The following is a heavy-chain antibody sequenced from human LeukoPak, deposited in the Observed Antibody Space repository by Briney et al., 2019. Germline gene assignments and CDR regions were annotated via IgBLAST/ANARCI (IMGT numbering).Heavy chain of an antibody. CDR2: ISGSGGST. CDR1: GFTFSSYA. Sequence: GGSLRLPCAASGFTFSSYAMSWVRQAAGKGLECVSAISGSGGSTYYADSVKGRFTISRDNSKNTLNLQMNSLRAEDTAVYYCARDSSSWYVSEHWGQGTLVTVSS. CDR3: ARDSSSWYVSEH. J-gene: IGHJ1*01. V-gene: IGHV3-23*01. D-gene: IGHD6-13*01.